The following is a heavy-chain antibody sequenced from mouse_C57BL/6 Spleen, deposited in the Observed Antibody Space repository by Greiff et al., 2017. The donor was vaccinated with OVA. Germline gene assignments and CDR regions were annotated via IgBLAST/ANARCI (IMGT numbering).Heavy chain of an antibody. J-gene: IGHJ3*01. Sequence: QVQLQQSGAELVRPGTSVKVSCKASGYAFTNYLIEWVKQRPGQGLEWIGVINPGSGGTNYNEKFKGKATLTADKSSSTAYMQLSSLTSEDSAVYFCASLSSYGGAYWGQGTLVTVSA. CDR3: ASLSSYGGAY. D-gene: IGHD1-1*01. CDR1: GYAFTNYL. CDR2: INPGSGGT. V-gene: IGHV1-54*01.